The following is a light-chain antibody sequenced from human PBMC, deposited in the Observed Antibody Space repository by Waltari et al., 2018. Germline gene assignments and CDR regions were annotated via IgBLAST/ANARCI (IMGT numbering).Light chain of an antibody. CDR3: CSYAGSAISV. V-gene: IGLV2-23*02. J-gene: IGLJ3*02. CDR2: DVN. CDR1: SSDIGNYNL. Sequence: QSAFTQTPTVSGSPGQSITISCSGTSSDIGNYNLVCWYQQHPGKAPTLMIYDVNKRPSGVSNRFSGSKSGNTAFLTISGLQTAAEADYYCCSYAGSAISVFGGGTKLTVL.